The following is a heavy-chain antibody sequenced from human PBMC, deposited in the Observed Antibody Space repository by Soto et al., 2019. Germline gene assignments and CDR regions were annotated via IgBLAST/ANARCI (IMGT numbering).Heavy chain of an antibody. Sequence: SETLSLTCTVSGGSISSYYWSWIRQPPGKGLEWIGYIYYSGSTNYNPSPKSRVTISVDTSKNQFSLKLSSVTAADTAVYYCARVSWYYYGSGSYNWFDPWGQGTLVTVSS. J-gene: IGHJ5*02. V-gene: IGHV4-59*01. CDR1: GGSISSYY. CDR3: ARVSWYYYGSGSYNWFDP. CDR2: IYYSGST. D-gene: IGHD3-10*01.